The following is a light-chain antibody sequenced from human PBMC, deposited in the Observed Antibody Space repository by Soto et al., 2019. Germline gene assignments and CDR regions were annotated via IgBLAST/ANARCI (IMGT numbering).Light chain of an antibody. CDR1: SSDVGGYNY. J-gene: IGLJ1*01. CDR2: EVS. V-gene: IGLV2-8*01. CDR3: SSYAGSNNEV. Sequence: QSVLTQPASVSGSPGQSITISCTGTSSDVGGYNYVSWYQQHPGKAPKLMIYEVSKRPSGVPDRFSGSKSGNTASLTVSGLQAEDEADYYCSSYAGSNNEVFGTGTKATVL.